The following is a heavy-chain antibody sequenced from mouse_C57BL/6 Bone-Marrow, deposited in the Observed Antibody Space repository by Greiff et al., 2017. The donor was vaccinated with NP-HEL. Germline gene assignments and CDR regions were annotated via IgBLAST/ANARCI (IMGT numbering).Heavy chain of an antibody. Sequence: VQLQQSGPELVKPGASVKISCKASGYSFTGYYMNWVKQSPEKSLEWIGEINPSTGGTTYNQKFKAKATLTVDKSSSTAYMQLKSLTSEDSAVYYCASPPYYGSFHWYFDVRGTGTTVTVSS. CDR3: ASPPYYGSFHWYFDV. V-gene: IGHV1-42*01. CDR2: INPSTGGT. D-gene: IGHD1-1*01. CDR1: GYSFTGYY. J-gene: IGHJ1*03.